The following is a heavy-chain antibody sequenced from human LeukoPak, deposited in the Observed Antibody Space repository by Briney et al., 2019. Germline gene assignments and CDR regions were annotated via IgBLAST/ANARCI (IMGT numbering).Heavy chain of an antibody. V-gene: IGHV3-13*01. CDR2: IGTAGDT. CDR1: GFTFSSYD. D-gene: IGHD2-21*02. Sequence: GGSLRLSCAASGFTFSSYDMHWVRQATGKGLEWVSAIGTAGDTYYPGFVKGRFTISRENAKNSLYLQMNSLRAGDTAVYYCARVAVVVTATHYYYYGMDVWGQGTTVTVSS. CDR3: ARVAVVVTATHYYYYGMDV. J-gene: IGHJ6*02.